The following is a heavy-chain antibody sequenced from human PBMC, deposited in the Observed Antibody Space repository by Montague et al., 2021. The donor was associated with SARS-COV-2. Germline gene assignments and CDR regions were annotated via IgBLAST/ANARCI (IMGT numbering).Heavy chain of an antibody. D-gene: IGHD3-22*01. J-gene: IGHJ3*02. Sequence: SETLSLTCTVSGGSISSSSYYWGWISQPPGKGLEWIGSIYYSGSTYYNPSLKSRVTISVDTSKNQFSLKLSSVAAADTAVYYCASPTYYYDSSGSDAFDIWGQGTMVTVSS. CDR3: ASPTYYYDSSGSDAFDI. CDR1: GGSISSSSYY. V-gene: IGHV4-39*01. CDR2: IYYSGST.